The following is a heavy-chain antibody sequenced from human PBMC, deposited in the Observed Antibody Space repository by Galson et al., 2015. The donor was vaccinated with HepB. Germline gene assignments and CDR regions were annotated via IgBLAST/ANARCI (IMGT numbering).Heavy chain of an antibody. CDR2: IIPIFGTT. CDR1: GGNLSSHA. J-gene: IGHJ6*01. Sequence: SVKVSCKASGGNLSSHAVNWVRQAPGQGLEWMGGIIPIFGTTKSAQKFQGRATITADRSTSTVYMELSSLRSEDTAIYYCARGTFYAIAVSADGGNQYHYDEMDVWGEGTTVVVSS. CDR3: ARGTFYAIAVSADGGNQYHYDEMDV. V-gene: IGHV1-69*06. D-gene: IGHD2/OR15-2a*01.